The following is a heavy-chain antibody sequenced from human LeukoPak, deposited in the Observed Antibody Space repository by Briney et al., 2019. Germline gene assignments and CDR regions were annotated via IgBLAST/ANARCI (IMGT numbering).Heavy chain of an antibody. CDR1: GFTFSSYA. V-gene: IGHV3-23*01. D-gene: IGHD3/OR15-3a*01. CDR3: TAPDWG. Sequence: GGSLRLSCAASGFTFSSYAMRWVRQAPGKGLEWVSGISGSGGSTYYAHSVKGRFTISRDNARNSLYLQMNTLRAEDTAVYYCTAPDWGWGQGTMVTVSS. CDR2: ISGSGGST. J-gene: IGHJ3*01.